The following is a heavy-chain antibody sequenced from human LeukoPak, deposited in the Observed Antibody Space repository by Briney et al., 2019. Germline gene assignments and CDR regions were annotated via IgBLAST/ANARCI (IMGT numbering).Heavy chain of an antibody. CDR3: SRGTDAYKCGNS. V-gene: IGHV4-34*01. CDR2: IHYSGRI. J-gene: IGHJ4*02. CDR1: GGSFSGYY. Sequence: SETLSLTCAVYGGSFSGYYWTWIRQPPGKGREWIGEIHYSGRINYNPSLKSRVTISADTSTNHFSLKMNSVTAADTAVYYCSRGTDAYKCGNSWGQGTLVTVSS. D-gene: IGHD5-24*01.